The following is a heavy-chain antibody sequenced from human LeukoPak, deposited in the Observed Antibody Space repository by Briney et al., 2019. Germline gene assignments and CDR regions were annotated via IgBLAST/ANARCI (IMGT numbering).Heavy chain of an antibody. V-gene: IGHV4-30-2*01. CDR1: GGSISSGGYS. D-gene: IGHD2-15*01. CDR3: ARGYCSGGCCYPDAFDI. Sequence: PSQTLSLTCAVSGGSISSGGYSWSWIRQPPGKGLEWIGYIYHSGSTYYNPSLKSRVTISVDRSKNQFSLKLSSVTAADTAVYYCARGYCSGGCCYPDAFDIWGQGTMVTVSS. CDR2: IYHSGST. J-gene: IGHJ3*02.